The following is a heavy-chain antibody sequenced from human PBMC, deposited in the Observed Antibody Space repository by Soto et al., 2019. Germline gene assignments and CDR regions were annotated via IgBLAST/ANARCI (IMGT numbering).Heavy chain of an antibody. D-gene: IGHD2-21*02. J-gene: IGHJ4*02. CDR3: GKGGGGDHGY. CDR1: GFIFTTSD. V-gene: IGHV3-23*04. Sequence: EVQLVESEGGLVQPGGSLRLSCEASGFIFTTSDMSWVRQAPGKGLEWISSITITGDTTHYADSVKGRFTISRDNSRNTGYLQMKSLGVGDTAVYYCGKGGGGDHGYWGQGTLVAVSS. CDR2: ITITGDTT.